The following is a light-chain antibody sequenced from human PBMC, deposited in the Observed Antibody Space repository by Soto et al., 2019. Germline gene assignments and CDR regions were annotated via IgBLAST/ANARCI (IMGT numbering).Light chain of an antibody. Sequence: QSALTQPPSVSGSPGQSVTISCTGTSSDVGSYNRVSWYQQPPGTAPKLMIYEVSNRPSGVPDRFSGSKSGNTASLTISCLHAEDEADYYCSSYTSSSTLVFGGGTKLTVL. J-gene: IGLJ2*01. CDR1: SSDVGSYNR. CDR3: SSYTSSSTLV. CDR2: EVS. V-gene: IGLV2-18*02.